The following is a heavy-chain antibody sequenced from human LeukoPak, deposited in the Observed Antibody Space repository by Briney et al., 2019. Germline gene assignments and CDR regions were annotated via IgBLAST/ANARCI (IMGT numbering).Heavy chain of an antibody. Sequence: PGGSLRLSCAASGFTFSSHSMNWVRQAPGKGLEWVSSISSSSSYIYYADSVKGRFTISRDNAKNSLYLQMNSLRAEDTAVYYCARDGGHCTNGVCYTDGFDYWGQGTLVTVSS. J-gene: IGHJ4*02. V-gene: IGHV3-21*01. CDR2: ISSSSSYI. CDR3: ARDGGHCTNGVCYTDGFDY. D-gene: IGHD2-8*01. CDR1: GFTFSSHS.